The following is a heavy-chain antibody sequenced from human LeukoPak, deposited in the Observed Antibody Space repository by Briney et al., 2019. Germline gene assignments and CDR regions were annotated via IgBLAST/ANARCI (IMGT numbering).Heavy chain of an antibody. Sequence: SETLSLTCAVYGGSFIGYYWSWVRQPPGKGLEWMGEIFHSGSTNYNPSLKSRVIISVDKSKNHFSLKLNSVTAADTAVYYCARMGYDCSSTSCYGGKEYYFDYWGQGTLVTVSS. CDR1: GGSFIGYY. CDR3: ARMGYDCSSTSCYGGKEYYFDY. D-gene: IGHD2-2*01. CDR2: IFHSGST. J-gene: IGHJ4*02. V-gene: IGHV4-34*12.